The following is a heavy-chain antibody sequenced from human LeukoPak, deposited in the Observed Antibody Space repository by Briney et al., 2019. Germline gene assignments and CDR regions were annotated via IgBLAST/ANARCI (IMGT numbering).Heavy chain of an antibody. J-gene: IGHJ4*02. CDR1: GFTVSSNY. CDR3: AKGYTSDSTMIVVDATPFDY. Sequence: GGSLRLSCAASGFTVSSNYMSWVRQAPGKGLEWVSAISGSGGSTYYADSVKGRFTISRDNSKNTLYLQMNSLRAEDTAVYYCAKGYTSDSTMIVVDATPFDYWGQGTLVTVSS. V-gene: IGHV3-23*01. D-gene: IGHD3-22*01. CDR2: ISGSGGST.